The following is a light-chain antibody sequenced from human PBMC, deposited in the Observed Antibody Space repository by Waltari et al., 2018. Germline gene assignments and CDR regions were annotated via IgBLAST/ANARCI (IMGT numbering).Light chain of an antibody. V-gene: IGKV3-20*01. CDR1: ESVSRF. CDR2: GAS. Sequence: IVLTQSPGTLSLSQGERGTLSCRASESVSRFLAWYQQKPGQAPRPLIYGASTRATGIPDRFSGSGSGTDFSLTISRLEPEDFAVYYCQKYDRLPATFGQGTKVEIK. J-gene: IGKJ1*01. CDR3: QKYDRLPAT.